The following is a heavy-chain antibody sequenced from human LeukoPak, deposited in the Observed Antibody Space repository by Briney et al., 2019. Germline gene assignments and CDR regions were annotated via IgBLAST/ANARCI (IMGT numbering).Heavy chain of an antibody. D-gene: IGHD3-22*01. CDR3: ARRPYYYDSSGYYPFDY. V-gene: IGHV5-51*01. J-gene: IGHJ4*02. CDR1: GYRFTSYW. CDR2: IYPGDSDT. Sequence: GESLKISCKGSGYRFTSYWIGWVRRMPGKGLEWMGIIYPGDSDTRYSPSFQGQVTISADKSISTAYLQWSSLKASDTAMYYCARRPYYYDSSGYYPFDYWGQGTLVTVSS.